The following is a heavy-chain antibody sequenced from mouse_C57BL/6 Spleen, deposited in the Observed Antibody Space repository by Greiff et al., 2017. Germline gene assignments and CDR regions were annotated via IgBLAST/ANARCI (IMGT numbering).Heavy chain of an antibody. CDR1: GFTFTDYY. J-gene: IGHJ3*01. Sequence: EVKLMESGGGLVQPGGSLSLSCAASGFTFTDYYMSWVRQPPGKALEWLGFIRNKANGYTTEYSASVKGRFTISRDNSQSILYLQMNALRAEDSATYYGARYSNYVGFAYWGQGTLVTVSA. V-gene: IGHV7-3*01. D-gene: IGHD2-1*01. CDR2: IRNKANGYTT. CDR3: ARYSNYVGFAY.